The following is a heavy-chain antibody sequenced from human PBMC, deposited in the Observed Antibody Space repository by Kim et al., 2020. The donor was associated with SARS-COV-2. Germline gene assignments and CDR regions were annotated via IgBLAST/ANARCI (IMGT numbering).Heavy chain of an antibody. CDR2: MNPNSGNT. Sequence: ASVKVSCKASGYTFTSYDINWVRQATGQGLEWMGWMNPNSGNTGYAQKFQGRVTMTRNTSISTAYMELSSLRSEDTAVYYCARVGEDSGYDSDGMDVWGQGTTVTVSS. D-gene: IGHD5-12*01. CDR3: ARVGEDSGYDSDGMDV. CDR1: GYTFTSYD. V-gene: IGHV1-8*01. J-gene: IGHJ6*02.